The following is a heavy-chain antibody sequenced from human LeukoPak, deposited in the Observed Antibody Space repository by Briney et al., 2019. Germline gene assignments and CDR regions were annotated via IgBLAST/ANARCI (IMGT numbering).Heavy chain of an antibody. Sequence: ASVKVSCKASGGTFSSYAISWVRQAPGQGLEWMGRIIPIFGTANYAQKFQGRVTITTDESTSTAYMELSSLRSEDTAVYYCARIFYVDTAMDRGNYYYMDVWGKGTTVTVSS. J-gene: IGHJ6*03. D-gene: IGHD5-18*01. CDR2: IIPIFGTA. CDR3: ARIFYVDTAMDRGNYYYMDV. V-gene: IGHV1-69*05. CDR1: GGTFSSYA.